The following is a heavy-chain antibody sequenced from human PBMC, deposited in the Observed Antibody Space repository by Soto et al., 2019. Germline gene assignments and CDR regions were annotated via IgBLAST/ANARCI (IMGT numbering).Heavy chain of an antibody. CDR3: ATRAYYYDSSGYFDY. CDR1: GFTISGCS. V-gene: IGHV3-23*01. J-gene: IGHJ4*02. D-gene: IGHD3-22*01. Sequence: GGSLRLSCEASGFTISGCSMSWVRQAPGKGLEWVSAISGSGGSTYYADSVKGRFTISRDNSKNTLYLQMNSLRAEDTAVYYCATRAYYYDSSGYFDYWGQGTLVTVSS. CDR2: ISGSGGST.